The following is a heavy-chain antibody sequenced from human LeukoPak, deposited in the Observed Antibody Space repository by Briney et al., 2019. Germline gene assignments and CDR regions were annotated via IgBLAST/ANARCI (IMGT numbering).Heavy chain of an antibody. V-gene: IGHV3-7*01. Sequence: QSGGSLRLSCAASGFTFSSYGMSWVRQAPGKGLEWVANIKQDGSEKNYVDSVKGRFTISRDNAKNSLDLQMNRLRAEDTAVYYCARGHIGMDVWGKGTTVTVSS. J-gene: IGHJ6*04. CDR3: ARGHIGMDV. D-gene: IGHD5-12*01. CDR1: GFTFSSYG. CDR2: IKQDGSEK.